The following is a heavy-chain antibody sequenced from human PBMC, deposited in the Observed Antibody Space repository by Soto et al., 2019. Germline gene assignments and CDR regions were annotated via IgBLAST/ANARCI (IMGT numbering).Heavy chain of an antibody. CDR3: ATASGAYYDFWSGYYRLGGGYFDY. V-gene: IGHV3-30*03. CDR1: GFTFATYG. CDR2: ISNDGTNK. J-gene: IGHJ4*02. D-gene: IGHD3-3*01. Sequence: GGSLRLSCAASGFTFATYGMHWVRQAPGKGLEWVASISNDGTNKYYADSVKGRFTISRDNAKNSLYLQMNSLRAEDTAVYYCATASGAYYDFWSGYYRLGGGYFDYWGQGTLVTVSS.